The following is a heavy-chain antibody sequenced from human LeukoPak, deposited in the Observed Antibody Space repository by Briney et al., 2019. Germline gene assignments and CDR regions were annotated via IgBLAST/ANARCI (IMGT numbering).Heavy chain of an antibody. CDR3: ARDPQTYYYDSSGYSLDY. D-gene: IGHD3-22*01. J-gene: IGHJ4*02. V-gene: IGHV3-30*02. CDR1: GFTFNNFG. Sequence: GGSLRLSCEASGFTFNNFGMHWVRQAPGKGLEWVAFIGYDESKKYYAESVKGRFTISRDDSKNTLYLQMSALKTEDTAVYYCARDPQTYYYDSSGYSLDYWGQGTLVTVSS. CDR2: IGYDESKK.